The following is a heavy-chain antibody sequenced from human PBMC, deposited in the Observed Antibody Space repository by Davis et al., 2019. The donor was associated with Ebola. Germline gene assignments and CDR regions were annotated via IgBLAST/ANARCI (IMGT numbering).Heavy chain of an antibody. CDR2: IRSKTNGWII. CDR1: GFSFNEAW. V-gene: IGHV3-15*07. J-gene: IGHJ4*02. CDR3: STDPARGY. Sequence: PGGSLRLSCAASGFSFNEAWTWMNWVRQAPGKGLEWVGRIRSKTNGWIIDYAAFVEGRFIISRDDSKNTLFLQINSLRTEDTAVYYCSTDPARGYWGQGTLVNVSS.